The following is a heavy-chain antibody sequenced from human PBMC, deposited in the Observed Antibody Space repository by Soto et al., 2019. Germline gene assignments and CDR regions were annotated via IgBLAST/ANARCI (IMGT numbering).Heavy chain of an antibody. J-gene: IGHJ4*02. V-gene: IGHV3-23*01. CDR2: TSGNGGST. CDR3: AKRPASIITFDY. Sequence: EVQLLDSGGGLVQPGGSLRLSCAASGFTFSNYAMSGVRQAPGKGLEWVSTTSGNGGSTYYADSVKGRFTISRDNSKNMLLRQINCLRDDDTAVYYCAKRPASIITFDYWGQGTPVTLSS. D-gene: IGHD2-2*01. CDR1: GFTFSNYA.